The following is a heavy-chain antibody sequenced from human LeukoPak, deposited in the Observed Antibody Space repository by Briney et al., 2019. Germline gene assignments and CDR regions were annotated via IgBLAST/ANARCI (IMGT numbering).Heavy chain of an antibody. Sequence: PSETLSLTCTVSGGSISSYYWSWIRQPPGKGLEWIGYIFYSGSTTYNPSLESRVTISVDTSKNQFSLKLSSVTAADTAVYYCARGVLHFDYWGQGTLVTVSS. CDR3: ARGVLHFDY. V-gene: IGHV4-59*08. CDR2: IFYSGST. CDR1: GGSISSYY. J-gene: IGHJ4*02. D-gene: IGHD6-6*01.